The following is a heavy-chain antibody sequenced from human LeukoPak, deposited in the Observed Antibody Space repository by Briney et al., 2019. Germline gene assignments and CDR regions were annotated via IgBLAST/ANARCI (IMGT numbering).Heavy chain of an antibody. CDR2: ISAYNGNT. CDR1: GGTFSSYA. D-gene: IGHD3-22*01. Sequence: ASVKVSCKASGGTFSSYAISWVRQAPGQGLEWMGWISAYNGNTNYAQKLQGRVTMTTDTSTSTAYMELRSLRSDDTAVYYCARAEAFYDSSGYYYGSFDYWGQGTLVTVSS. J-gene: IGHJ4*02. V-gene: IGHV1-18*01. CDR3: ARAEAFYDSSGYYYGSFDY.